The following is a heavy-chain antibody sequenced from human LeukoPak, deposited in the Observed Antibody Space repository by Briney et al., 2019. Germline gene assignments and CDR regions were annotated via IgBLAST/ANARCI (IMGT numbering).Heavy chain of an antibody. CDR1: GFTFSSCS. CDR2: ISSSSSYI. D-gene: IGHD2-15*01. CDR3: AGEYCSGGSCYYEDDAFDI. V-gene: IGHV3-21*01. Sequence: GGSLRLSCAASGFTFSSCSMNWVRQAPGKGLEWVSSISSSSSYIYYADSVKGRFTISRDNAKNSLYLQMNSMRAEDTAVYYCAGEYCSGGSCYYEDDAFDIWGQGTMVTVSS. J-gene: IGHJ3*02.